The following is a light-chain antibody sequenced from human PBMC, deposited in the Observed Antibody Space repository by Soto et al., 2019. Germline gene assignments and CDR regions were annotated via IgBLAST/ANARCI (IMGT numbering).Light chain of an antibody. CDR2: DAS. CDR1: QSVSSY. CDR3: QQSSNWPLT. V-gene: IGKV3-11*01. Sequence: EIVLTQSPATLSLSPGERATLSCRASQSVSSYLAWYQQKPGQAPRLLIYDASNRATGIPARFSGSGSGTDFTLTISSQEPEDFAVYYCQQSSNWPLTFGGGTKVEIK. J-gene: IGKJ4*01.